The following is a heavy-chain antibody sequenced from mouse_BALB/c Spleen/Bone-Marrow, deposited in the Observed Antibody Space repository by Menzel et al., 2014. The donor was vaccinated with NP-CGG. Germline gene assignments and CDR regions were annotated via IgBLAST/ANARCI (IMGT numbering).Heavy chain of an antibody. D-gene: IGHD1-1*01. CDR3: ARGGSSPAWFAY. J-gene: IGHJ3*01. CDR2: IDPSDNET. CDR1: GYTFTTHW. V-gene: IGHV1-61*01. Sequence: VQLQQSGAELVRPGASVKLSCKASGYTFTTHWVNWIKQRPGQGLEWIGRIDPSDNETHCNQKFKDKAMLTVDKSSNTAYMQLSSLTSEDSAVYYCARGGSSPAWFAYWGRGTLVTVSA.